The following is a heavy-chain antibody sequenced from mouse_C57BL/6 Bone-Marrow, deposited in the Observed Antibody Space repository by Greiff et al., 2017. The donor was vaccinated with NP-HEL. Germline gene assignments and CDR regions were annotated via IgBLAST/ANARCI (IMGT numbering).Heavy chain of an antibody. Sequence: EVQVVESGGGLVQPGGSLKLSCAASGFTFSDYYMYWVRQTPEKRLEWVAYISNGGGSTYYPDTVKGRFTISRDNAKNTLYLQMSRLKSEDTAMYYCARHPGGGTSFDYWGQGTTLTVSS. CDR3: ARHPGGGTSFDY. D-gene: IGHD4-1*01. CDR2: ISNGGGST. V-gene: IGHV5-12*01. J-gene: IGHJ2*01. CDR1: GFTFSDYY.